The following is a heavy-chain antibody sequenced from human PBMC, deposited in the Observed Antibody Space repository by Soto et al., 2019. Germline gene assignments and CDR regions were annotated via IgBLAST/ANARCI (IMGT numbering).Heavy chain of an antibody. Sequence: QVQLVESGGGVVQPGRSLRLSCAASEFTFSGLGMHWVRQAPGKGLEWVAVIRYDGSNIYYADAVKGRFTISRDNSKDTLYLQMNSLRADDTAVYYCARDGVGHTTFFGYFDYWGQGTQVTVS. D-gene: IGHD1-26*01. CDR2: IRYDGSNI. CDR1: EFTFSGLG. J-gene: IGHJ4*02. V-gene: IGHV3-33*01. CDR3: ARDGVGHTTFFGYFDY.